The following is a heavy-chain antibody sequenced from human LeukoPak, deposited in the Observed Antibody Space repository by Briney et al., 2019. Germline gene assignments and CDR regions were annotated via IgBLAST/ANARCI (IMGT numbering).Heavy chain of an antibody. V-gene: IGHV4-59*01. CDR2: IYYSGST. Sequence: PSETLSLTCTVSGGSISSYYWSWIRQPPGKGLEWIGYIYYSGSTNYNPSLKSRVTISVDTSKNQFSLKLSSVTAADTAVYYCARTTEDCSSTSCYQYWFDPWGQGTLVTVSS. J-gene: IGHJ5*02. CDR3: ARTTEDCSSTSCYQYWFDP. D-gene: IGHD2-2*01. CDR1: GGSISSYY.